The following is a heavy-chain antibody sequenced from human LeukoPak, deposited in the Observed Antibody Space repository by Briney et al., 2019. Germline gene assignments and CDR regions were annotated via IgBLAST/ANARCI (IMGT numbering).Heavy chain of an antibody. V-gene: IGHV3-23*01. J-gene: IGHJ4*02. D-gene: IGHD3-22*01. Sequence: PGGSLRLSCAASGFTFSSYAMSWVRQAPGKGLEWVSAISGSGGSTCYADSVKGRFTISRDNSKNTLYLQMNSLRAEDTAVYYCAKSLYYDSSGSFDYWGQGTLVTVSS. CDR2: ISGSGGST. CDR3: AKSLYYDSSGSFDY. CDR1: GFTFSSYA.